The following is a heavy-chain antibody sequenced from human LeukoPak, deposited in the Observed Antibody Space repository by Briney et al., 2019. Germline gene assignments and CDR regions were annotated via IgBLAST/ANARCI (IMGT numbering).Heavy chain of an antibody. V-gene: IGHV1-18*01. Sequence: ASGTVSCTASGYTFTSYGISWVRQAPGQGLEWMGWISAYNGNTNYAQKLQGRVTMTTDTSTSTAYMELRSLRSDDTAVYYCARDPITISDRGSFDPWGQGTLVTVSP. CDR3: ARDPITISDRGSFDP. J-gene: IGHJ5*02. CDR1: GYTFTSYG. D-gene: IGHD3-3*01. CDR2: ISAYNGNT.